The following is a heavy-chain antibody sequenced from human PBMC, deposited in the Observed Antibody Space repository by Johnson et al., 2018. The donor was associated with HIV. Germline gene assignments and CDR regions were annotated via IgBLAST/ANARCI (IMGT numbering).Heavy chain of an antibody. J-gene: IGHJ3*02. V-gene: IGHV3-13*01. Sequence: VKLVESGGGLVQPGGSLRLSCAASGFSFTNYDMHWVRQAPGKGLEWVSAIGTAGDTYYPGSVKGRFTISRETAQNSLYLHMNNLRVGDTAVYYCARVGTSSSYFRDAFDIWGQGTMVTVST. CDR1: GFSFTNYD. D-gene: IGHD1-14*01. CDR3: ARVGTSSSYFRDAFDI. CDR2: IGTAGDT.